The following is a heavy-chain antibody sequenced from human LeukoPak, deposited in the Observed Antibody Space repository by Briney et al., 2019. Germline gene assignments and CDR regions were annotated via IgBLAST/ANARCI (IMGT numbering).Heavy chain of an antibody. CDR1: GYTFTSYY. D-gene: IGHD2-2*01. CDR3: ARDGRDCSSTSCSLRANWFDP. Sequence: ASVKVSCKASGYTFTSYYMHWVRQAPGQGLEWMGIINPSGGSTSYAQKFQGRVTMTRDTSTSTVYMELSSLRSEDTAVYYCARDGRDCSSTSCSLRANWFDPWGQGTLVTVSS. J-gene: IGHJ5*02. V-gene: IGHV1-46*01. CDR2: INPSGGST.